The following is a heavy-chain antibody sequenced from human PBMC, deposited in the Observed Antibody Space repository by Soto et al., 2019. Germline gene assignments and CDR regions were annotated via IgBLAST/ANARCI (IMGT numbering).Heavy chain of an antibody. CDR1: GGSFSGYY. CDR2: INHSGST. D-gene: IGHD2-2*01. J-gene: IGHJ6*02. CDR3: AREANQLLSSIYYYYGMDV. V-gene: IGHV4-34*01. Sequence: QVQLQQWGAGLLKPSETLSLTCAVYGGSFSGYYWSWIRQPPGKGLEWIGEINHSGSTNYNPSLKSRVTISVDTSKNQFSLKLSSVTAADTAVYYCAREANQLLSSIYYYYGMDVWGQGTTVTVSS.